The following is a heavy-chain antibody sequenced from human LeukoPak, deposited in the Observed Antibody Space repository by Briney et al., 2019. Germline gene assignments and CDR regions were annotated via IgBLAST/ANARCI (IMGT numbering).Heavy chain of an antibody. V-gene: IGHV1-18*04. D-gene: IGHD2/OR15-2a*01. CDR2: INTYSGHA. Sequence: ASVKVSCKVSGYIFVSYGMSWLRQAPGQGLEWLGSINTYSGHAHYLQRLQGRVTMTADKSTRTVFMELRSLTSDDSAVYFCVREWSSEYHDYWGQGTRVTVSS. CDR3: VREWSSEYHDY. J-gene: IGHJ4*02. CDR1: GYIFVSYG.